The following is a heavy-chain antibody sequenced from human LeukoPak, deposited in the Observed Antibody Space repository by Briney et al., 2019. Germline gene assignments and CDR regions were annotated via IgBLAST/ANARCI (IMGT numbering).Heavy chain of an antibody. CDR3: ARGRGSYYGSGSYYSDY. Sequence: PGGSLRLSCAASGFTFSSYWMSWVRQAPGKGLEWVANIKQDGSEKYYVDSVKGRFTISRGNAKNSLYLQMNSLRAEDTAVYYCARGRGSYYGSGSYYSDYWGQGTLVTVSS. J-gene: IGHJ4*02. CDR2: IKQDGSEK. CDR1: GFTFSSYW. D-gene: IGHD3-10*01. V-gene: IGHV3-7*01.